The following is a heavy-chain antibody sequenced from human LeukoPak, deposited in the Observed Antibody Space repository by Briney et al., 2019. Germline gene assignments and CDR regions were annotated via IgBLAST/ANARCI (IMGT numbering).Heavy chain of an antibody. J-gene: IGHJ4*02. CDR2: INPSGGST. Sequence: APVKFSCKASGYTFTSYYMHWLLQAPGQRLKSMGIINPSGGSTSYAQKFQGRVTMTRDMSTSTVYMELSSLRSEDTAVYYCARDNVAYYDSSGYYAPGDYWGQGTLVTVSS. CDR1: GYTFTSYY. D-gene: IGHD3-22*01. CDR3: ARDNVAYYDSSGYYAPGDY. V-gene: IGHV1-46*01.